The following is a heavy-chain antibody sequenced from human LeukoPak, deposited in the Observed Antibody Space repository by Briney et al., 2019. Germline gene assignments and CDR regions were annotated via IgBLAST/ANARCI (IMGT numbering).Heavy chain of an antibody. V-gene: IGHV1-2*02. J-gene: IGHJ4*02. CDR1: GYTFTDYY. CDR3: ARVYYYYTSGFYRPFDF. D-gene: IGHD3-22*01. Sequence: ASVKVSCKASGYTFTDYYIHWVRQAPGQGLEWMGWINPNSGATNYAQKFQGRVTMTRDTSIGTTYVELRRLRSDDTAMYYCARVYYYYTSGFYRPFDFWGQGTLVTVSS. CDR2: INPNSGAT.